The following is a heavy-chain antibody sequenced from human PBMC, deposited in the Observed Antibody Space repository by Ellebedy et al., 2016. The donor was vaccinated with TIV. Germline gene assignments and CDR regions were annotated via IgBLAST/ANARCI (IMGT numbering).Heavy chain of an antibody. CDR3: ANDRSYGSSWYHYLDY. D-gene: IGHD6-13*01. CDR1: GFSFSRYA. CDR2: ISASSTNI. J-gene: IGHJ4*02. V-gene: IGHV3-48*02. Sequence: PGGSLRLSCATSGFSFSRYAMNWVRQAPGRGLELVSYISASSTNIRYADSVKGRFTISRDNAKNSLDLQMNSLRDEDTAVYYCANDRSYGSSWYHYLDYWGQGILVTVSS.